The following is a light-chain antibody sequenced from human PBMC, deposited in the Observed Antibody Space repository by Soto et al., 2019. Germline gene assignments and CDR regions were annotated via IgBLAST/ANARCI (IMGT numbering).Light chain of an antibody. V-gene: IGKV3D-15*01. CDR1: QSISFY. J-gene: IGKJ1*01. CDR3: QQYNNWPPWT. CDR2: DAS. Sequence: EILLTQSPATLSFSSVERATLSGRASQSISFYLPWYQQKLGQAPRLLIYDASKRATGIPARFSGSGSGTEFTLTISSLQSEDFAVYYCQQYNNWPPWTFGQGTKVDI.